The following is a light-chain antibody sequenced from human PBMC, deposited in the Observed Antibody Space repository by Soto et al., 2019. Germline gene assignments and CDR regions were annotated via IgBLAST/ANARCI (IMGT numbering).Light chain of an antibody. CDR3: CSFTSITTYV. Sequence: QSVLAHPASVSGSLWQLITISCPGTSRDVGAYNYVSWYQQQPGKAPKLMISEVSNRPSGVSNRFSGSKSGNTASLIISGLQAEDEADYYCCSFTSITTYVFGTGTKVTVL. CDR2: EVS. V-gene: IGLV2-14*01. J-gene: IGLJ1*01. CDR1: SRDVGAYNY.